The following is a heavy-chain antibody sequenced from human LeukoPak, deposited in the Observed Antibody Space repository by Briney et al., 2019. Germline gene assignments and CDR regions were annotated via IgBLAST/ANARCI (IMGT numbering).Heavy chain of an antibody. V-gene: IGHV4-34*01. Sequence: WGTLRLTCAVYGVSFSGYDWSWIRQAPGKGLEWVGVINHSGSKNYYPSFKSRVTISVDTSKNQFSLKLSSVTAADTAVYYCARGPIYCSSTSCPSGNHSSSWEPFDYRGQGTLVTVSS. CDR3: ARGPIYCSSTSCPSGNHSSSWEPFDY. D-gene: IGHD2-2*01. CDR1: GVSFSGYD. J-gene: IGHJ4*02. CDR2: INHSGSK.